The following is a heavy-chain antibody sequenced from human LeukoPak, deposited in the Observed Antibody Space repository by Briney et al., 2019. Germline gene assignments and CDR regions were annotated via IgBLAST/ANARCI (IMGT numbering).Heavy chain of an antibody. Sequence: PSETLSLTCAVSGGSISSGGYSWSWIRQPPGKGLEWIGYIYHSGSTYYNPSLKSRVTISVDRSKNQFSLKLSSVTAADTAVYYCAREVGSGWSESYFDYWGQGTLVTVSS. J-gene: IGHJ4*02. CDR3: AREVGSGWSESYFDY. V-gene: IGHV4-30-2*01. CDR1: GGSISSGGYS. CDR2: IYHSGST. D-gene: IGHD6-19*01.